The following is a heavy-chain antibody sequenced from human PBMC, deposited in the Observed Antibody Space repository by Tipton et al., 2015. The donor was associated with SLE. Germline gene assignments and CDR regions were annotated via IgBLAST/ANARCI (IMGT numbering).Heavy chain of an antibody. D-gene: IGHD3-22*01. CDR3: VRSSGSYIDF. J-gene: IGHJ4*02. V-gene: IGHV4-34*01. CDR1: GGSFSGYY. CDR2: INHSGNT. Sequence: LRLSCAVYGGSFSGYYWTWIRQPPGKGLEWIGEINHSGNTNYSPSLKSRFIMSVDTSKNQFSLRLDSLTAADTAIYYCVRSSGSYIDFWGQGTLVTVSS.